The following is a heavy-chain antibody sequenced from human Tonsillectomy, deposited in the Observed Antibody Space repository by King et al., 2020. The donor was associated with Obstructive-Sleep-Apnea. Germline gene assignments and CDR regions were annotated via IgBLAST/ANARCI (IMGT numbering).Heavy chain of an antibody. J-gene: IGHJ5*02. CDR1: GFTFDDYA. V-gene: IGHV3-9*01. CDR2: ISWTSGTI. Sequence: VQSGRSLRLSCAASGFTFDDYAMHWVRQTPGKGLEWVSAISWTSGTIGHANSVKSRFTISRDNAKNSLYLQMNNLRPEDTALYYFAIPITLVRRAVGAWGQETLDTVSS. D-gene: IGHD3-10*01. CDR3: AIPITLVRRAVGA.